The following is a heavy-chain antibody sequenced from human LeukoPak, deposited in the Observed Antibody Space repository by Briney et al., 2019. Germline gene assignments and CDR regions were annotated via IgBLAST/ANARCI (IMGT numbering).Heavy chain of an antibody. D-gene: IGHD2/OR15-2a*01. CDR3: ARDRRGTTRARWFDP. CDR2: INPNIGGT. Sequence: ASVKVSCKASGYTFTSYDINWVRQATGQGLKWVGWINPNIGGTNYAQKFQGRVTMTRDTSISTAYMELSRLRSDDTAVYYCARDRRGTTRARWFDPWGQGALVTVSS. V-gene: IGHV1-2*02. CDR1: GYTFTSYD. J-gene: IGHJ5*02.